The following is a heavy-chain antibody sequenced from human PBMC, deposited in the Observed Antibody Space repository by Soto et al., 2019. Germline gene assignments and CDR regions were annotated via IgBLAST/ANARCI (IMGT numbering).Heavy chain of an antibody. CDR3: AKSGRSCNSSACYSQYFDY. D-gene: IGHD2-2*01. J-gene: IGHJ4*02. CDR2: ISGSGDTT. V-gene: IGHV3-23*01. CDR1: EFTFSSYA. Sequence: EVQLLESGGGLVQPGGSLRLSCAASEFTFSSYAMSWVRQAPGKGLEWVSAISGSGDTTYYADSVKGRFTISRDNSKNTLYLQINSQRAEDTAVYYCAKSGRSCNSSACYSQYFDYWGQGTLVTVSS.